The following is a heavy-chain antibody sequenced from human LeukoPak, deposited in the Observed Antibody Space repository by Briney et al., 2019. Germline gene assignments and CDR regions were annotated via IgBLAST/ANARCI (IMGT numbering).Heavy chain of an antibody. CDR3: ARGRPHGNDY. D-gene: IGHD4-23*01. J-gene: IGHJ4*02. V-gene: IGHV3-74*01. CDR2: IASDGSST. Sequence: GGSLRLSCAASGFTFSSYWMNWVRQAPGKGLVWVTRIASDGSSTTYADSVKGRFSISRDNAKNTLYLQMNSLRVEDTAVYYCARGRPHGNDYWGQGTLVTVSS. CDR1: GFTFSSYW.